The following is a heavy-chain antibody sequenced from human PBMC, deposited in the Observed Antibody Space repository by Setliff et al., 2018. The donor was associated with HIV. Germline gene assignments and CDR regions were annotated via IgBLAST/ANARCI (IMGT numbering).Heavy chain of an antibody. CDR2: IYYSGST. CDR1: GGSISSSSYY. CDR3: ATFSGWYVDFDY. V-gene: IGHV4-39*01. Sequence: SETLSLTCTVSGGSISSSSYYWGWIRQPPGKGLEWIGSIYYSGSTYYNPSLKSRVTISVDTSKNQFSLKLSSVTAADTAVYYCATFSGWYVDFDYWGQGTLVTVSS. J-gene: IGHJ4*02. D-gene: IGHD6-19*01.